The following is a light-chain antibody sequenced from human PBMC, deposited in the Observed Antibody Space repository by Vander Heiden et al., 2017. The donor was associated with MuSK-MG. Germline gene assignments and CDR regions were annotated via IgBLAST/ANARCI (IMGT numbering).Light chain of an antibody. CDR1: QSVSSSY. V-gene: IGKV3-20*01. CDR3: QRYGSSPLLT. Sequence: EIVLTQSPGTLSLPPGERATVSCRASQSVSSSYLAWYQQKPGQAPRLLIYDASRRATGIPDRFSGSGSGADFTLTISRLEPEDLAVYYCQRYGSSPLLTFGGGTKVEI. CDR2: DAS. J-gene: IGKJ4*01.